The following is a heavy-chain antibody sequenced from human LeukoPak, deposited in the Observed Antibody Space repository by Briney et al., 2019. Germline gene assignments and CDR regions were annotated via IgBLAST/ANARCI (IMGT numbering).Heavy chain of an antibody. V-gene: IGHV4-39*01. CDR2: IYYSGST. J-gene: IGHJ4*02. CDR1: GGSISSSSYY. D-gene: IGHD3-10*01. CDR3: ARSRDTYYYGSRSYYSFDY. Sequence: KPSETLSLTCTVSGGSISSSSYYWGWIRQPPGKGLEWIGSIYYSGSTYYNPSLKSRVTISVDTSKNQFSLKLSSVTAADTAVYYCARSRDTYYYGSRSYYSFDYWGQGTLVTVSS.